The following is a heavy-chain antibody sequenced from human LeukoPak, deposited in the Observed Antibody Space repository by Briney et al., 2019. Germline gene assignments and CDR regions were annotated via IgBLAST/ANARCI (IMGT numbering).Heavy chain of an antibody. J-gene: IGHJ6*03. V-gene: IGHV1-69*06. CDR2: IIPIFGTA. CDR3: ARARSPAHYYYYYMDV. CDR1: GGTFSSYA. D-gene: IGHD2-2*01. Sequence: SVKVSCKASGGTFSSYAISWVRQAPGQGLEWMGGIIPIFGTANYAQKFQGRVTITADKSTSTAYMELRSLRSDDTAVYYCARARSPAHYYYYYMDVWGKGTTVTVSS.